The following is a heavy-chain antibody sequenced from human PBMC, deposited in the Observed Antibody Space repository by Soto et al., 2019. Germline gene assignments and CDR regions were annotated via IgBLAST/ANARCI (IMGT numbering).Heavy chain of an antibody. CDR3: TRPGFGDFVDPYDYGIDV. CDR2: IRSKANTYAT. J-gene: IGHJ6*02. Sequence: EVQILESGGGMVQPGGSLKLSCAASGLPFSGSPIHWVRQASGKGLEWVGRIRSKANTYATAYATSVKGRFTISRDDSKNTTYLQMNSLKTEDTAVYFCTRPGFGDFVDPYDYGIDVWGQGTTVTVSS. CDR1: GLPFSGSP. D-gene: IGHD2-2*01. V-gene: IGHV3-73*01.